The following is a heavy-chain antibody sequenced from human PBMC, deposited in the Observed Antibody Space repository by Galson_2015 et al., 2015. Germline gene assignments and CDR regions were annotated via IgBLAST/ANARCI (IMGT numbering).Heavy chain of an antibody. CDR2: MNPNSGNT. CDR1: GYTFTSYD. Sequence: SVKVSCKASGYTFTSYDINWVRQATGQGLEWMGWMNPNSGNTGYAQKFQGRVTMTRNTSISTAYMELSSLRSEDTAVYYCARVGEYCSSTSCYTQYYYYMDVWGKGTTVTVSS. D-gene: IGHD2-2*02. CDR3: ARVGEYCSSTSCYTQYYYYMDV. V-gene: IGHV1-8*01. J-gene: IGHJ6*03.